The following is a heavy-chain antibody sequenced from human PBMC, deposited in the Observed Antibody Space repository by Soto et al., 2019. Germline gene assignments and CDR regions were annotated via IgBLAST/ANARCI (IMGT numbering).Heavy chain of an antibody. CDR1: GFTFGSYA. CDR3: AKALRPSLNFFYYMNV. V-gene: IGHV3-23*01. CDR2: LGGNGITT. Sequence: EVQLLESGGGLVQPGGSLRLCCVVSGFTFGSYAMSWVRQAPEKGPEWVAILGGNGITTYYADSVKGRFTISGDKSKRTLFLQMNSLRADDTGVYYCAKALRPSLNFFYYMNVWGRGTSVTVSS. J-gene: IGHJ6*03. D-gene: IGHD2-2*01.